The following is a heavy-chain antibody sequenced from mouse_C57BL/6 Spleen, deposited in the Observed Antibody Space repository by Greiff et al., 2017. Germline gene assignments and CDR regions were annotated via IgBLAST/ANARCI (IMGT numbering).Heavy chain of an antibody. V-gene: IGHV1-81*01. D-gene: IGHD1-1*01. CDR1: GYTFTSYG. CDR2: IYPRSGNT. J-gene: IGHJ2*01. CDR3: AGGVITTVAVFDY. Sequence: VQLQESGAELARPGASVKLSCKASGYTFTSYGISWVKQRTGQGLEWIGEIYPRSGNTYYNEKFKGKDTLTADKSSSTAYMELRSLTSEDSAVYFCAGGVITTVAVFDYWGQGTTLTVSS.